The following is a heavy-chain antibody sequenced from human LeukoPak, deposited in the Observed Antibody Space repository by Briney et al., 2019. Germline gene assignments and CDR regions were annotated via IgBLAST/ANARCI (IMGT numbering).Heavy chain of an antibody. D-gene: IGHD3-10*01. CDR1: GFTLSSYS. CDR2: LSSSSSTI. J-gene: IGHJ5*02. V-gene: IGHV3-48*01. Sequence: GGSLRLSCAASGFTLSSYSMNWVRPAPGKGLVWGSYLSSSSSTIYYADSVKGPFTISRDNAKNSLYLQMNSLRAEDTAVYYCARDLFRFGEIDPWGQGTLVTVSS. CDR3: ARDLFRFGEIDP.